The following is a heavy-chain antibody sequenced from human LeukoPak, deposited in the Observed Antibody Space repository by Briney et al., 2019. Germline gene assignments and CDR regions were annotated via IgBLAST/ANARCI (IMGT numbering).Heavy chain of an antibody. D-gene: IGHD3-22*01. CDR2: IYYSGST. J-gene: IGHJ5*02. V-gene: IGHV4-39*07. Sequence: SETLSLTCTVSGGSISSSSYYWGWIRQPPGKGLEWIGSIYYSGSTYYNPSLKSRVTISVDTSKNQFSLKLSSVTAADTAVYYCARGLSRGPDSSGYYSPLNSRSVFDPWGQGTLVTVSS. CDR3: ARGLSRGPDSSGYYSPLNSRSVFDP. CDR1: GGSISSSSYY.